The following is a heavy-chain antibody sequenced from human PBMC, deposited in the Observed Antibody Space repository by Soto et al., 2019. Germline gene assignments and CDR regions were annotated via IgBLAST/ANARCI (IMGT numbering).Heavy chain of an antibody. CDR1: GFTFSSYG. J-gene: IGHJ4*02. Sequence: GGSLRLSCAASGFTFSSYGMHWVRQAPGKGLEWVAVISYDGSNKYYADSVKGRFTISRDNSKNTLYLQMNSLRAEDTAVYYCATGYCSGGSCSEFDYWGQGTLVTVSS. CDR2: ISYDGSNK. V-gene: IGHV3-30*03. CDR3: ATGYCSGGSCSEFDY. D-gene: IGHD2-15*01.